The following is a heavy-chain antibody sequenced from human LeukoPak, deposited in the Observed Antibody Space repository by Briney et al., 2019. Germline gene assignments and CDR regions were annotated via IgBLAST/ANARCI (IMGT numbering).Heavy chain of an antibody. CDR2: SRSKANSYAT. V-gene: IGHV3-73*01. CDR3: TTIIGDSGYSTHEAFDI. CDR1: GFTFSGSA. J-gene: IGHJ3*02. Sequence: GGSLRLSCAASGFTFSGSAMHWVRQASGKGLEWVGRSRSKANSYATAYAASVKGRFTISRDDSKNTAYLQMNSLKTEDTAVYYCTTIIGDSGYSTHEAFDIWGQGTMVTVSS. D-gene: IGHD3-3*01.